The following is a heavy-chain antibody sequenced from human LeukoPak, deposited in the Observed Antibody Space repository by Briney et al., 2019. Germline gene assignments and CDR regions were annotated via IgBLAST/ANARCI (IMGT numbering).Heavy chain of an antibody. Sequence: ASVKVSCKASGYTFTSYGISWVRQAPGQGLEWMGWISAYNGNTNYAQKLQGRVTMTTDTSTSAAYMELRSLRSDDTAVYYCARVRNLGSGITIFGGARDAFDIWGQGTMVTVSS. CDR1: GYTFTSYG. CDR2: ISAYNGNT. V-gene: IGHV1-18*01. CDR3: ARVRNLGSGITIFGGARDAFDI. D-gene: IGHD3-3*01. J-gene: IGHJ3*02.